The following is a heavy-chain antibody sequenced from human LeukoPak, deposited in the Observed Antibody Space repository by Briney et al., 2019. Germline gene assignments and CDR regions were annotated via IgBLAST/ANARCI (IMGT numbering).Heavy chain of an antibody. V-gene: IGHV4-4*07. CDR3: ARDPADCYDRGVYYYGMDV. CDR2: IYTSGST. D-gene: IGHD2-21*01. Sequence: SETLSLTCTVSGGSISSYYWSWIRQPAGKGLEWIGRIYTSGSTNYNPSLKSRVTMSVDTSKNQFSLKLSSVTAADTAVYYCARDPADCYDRGVYYYGMDVWGQGTTVTVSS. CDR1: GGSISSYY. J-gene: IGHJ6*02.